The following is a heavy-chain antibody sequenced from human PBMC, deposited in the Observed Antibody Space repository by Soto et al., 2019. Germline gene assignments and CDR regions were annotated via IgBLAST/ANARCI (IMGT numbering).Heavy chain of an antibody. CDR2: ISGSGGST. CDR1: GFTFSSYA. D-gene: IGHD3-3*01. V-gene: IGHV3-23*01. J-gene: IGHJ4*02. Sequence: EVQLLESGGGLVQPGGSLRLSCAASGFTFSSYAMSWVRQAPGKGLEWVSAISGSGGSTYYADSVKGRFTISRDNSKNTLYLQMNRLRADDKAVYYCAKDDYYDYGRDYYTGEFHYWGQGTLVTVSS. CDR3: AKDDYYDYGRDYYTGEFHY.